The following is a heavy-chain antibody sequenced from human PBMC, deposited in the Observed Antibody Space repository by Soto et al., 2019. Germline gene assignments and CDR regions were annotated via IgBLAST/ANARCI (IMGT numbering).Heavy chain of an antibody. CDR2: ISAYNGNT. CDR1: GYTFTSYG. V-gene: IGHV1-18*01. D-gene: IGHD2-15*01. Sequence: ASVKVSCKASGYTFTSYGISWVRQAPGQGLEWMGWISAYNGNTNYAQKLQGRVTMTTDTSTSTAYMELRSLRSDDTAVYYCARGSIVVVVALSGMGVWGQGTTVTVSS. J-gene: IGHJ6*02. CDR3: ARGSIVVVVALSGMGV.